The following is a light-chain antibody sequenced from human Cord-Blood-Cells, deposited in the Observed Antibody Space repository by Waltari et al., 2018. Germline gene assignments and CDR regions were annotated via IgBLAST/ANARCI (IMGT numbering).Light chain of an antibody. Sequence: EIVLTQSPGTLSLSPGERATLSCRASQRVSSSYLAWYQQKPGQAPRLLIYGASSRATGIPGRFSGSGSGTDFSLTISRLEPEAFAVYYCQQYGSSPRTFGQGTKLEIE. CDR3: QQYGSSPRT. CDR2: GAS. CDR1: QRVSSSY. V-gene: IGKV3-20*01. J-gene: IGKJ2*01.